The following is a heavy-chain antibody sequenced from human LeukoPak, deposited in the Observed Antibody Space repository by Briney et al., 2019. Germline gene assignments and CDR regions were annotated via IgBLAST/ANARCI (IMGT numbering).Heavy chain of an antibody. CDR3: AREVPAADFVWFDP. CDR2: ISSSSSYI. CDR1: GFTFSSYS. Sequence: AGGSLRLSCAASGFTFSSYSMNWVRQAPGKGLEWVSSISSSSSYIYYADSVKGRFTISRDNAKNSLYLQMNSLRAEDTAVYYCAREVPAADFVWFDPWGQGTLVTVSS. V-gene: IGHV3-21*04. J-gene: IGHJ5*02. D-gene: IGHD2-2*01.